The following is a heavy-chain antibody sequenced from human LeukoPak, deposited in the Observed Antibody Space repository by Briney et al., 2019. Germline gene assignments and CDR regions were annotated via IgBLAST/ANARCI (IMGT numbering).Heavy chain of an antibody. CDR2: IYPSGGSP. V-gene: IGHV1-46*01. J-gene: IGHJ4*02. CDR1: GYIFTSYF. Sequence: ASVKLSCKASGYIFTSYFMHWVRRAPGQGLEWRGIIYPSGGSPTYPQIFQGRLTMTRDMSTNTVYIELSSLKSEDTAVYYCARGYGSGRFDYWGQGTLVTASS. D-gene: IGHD3-10*01. CDR3: ARGYGSGRFDY.